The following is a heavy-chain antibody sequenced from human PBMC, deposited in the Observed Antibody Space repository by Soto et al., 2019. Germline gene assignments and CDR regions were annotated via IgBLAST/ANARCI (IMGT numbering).Heavy chain of an antibody. Sequence: GGSLRLSCAASGFVFNMYWMHWVRQVPGEGPEWVTRINDDGTRTDYADSAKGRFTISRDNAKDILYLQMNALRVDDTAVYYCVRGPRPSSVGTGAFWGQGTLVTVSS. CDR1: GFVFNMYW. CDR2: INDDGTRT. V-gene: IGHV3-74*01. CDR3: VRGPRPSSVGTGAF. J-gene: IGHJ4*02. D-gene: IGHD3-10*01.